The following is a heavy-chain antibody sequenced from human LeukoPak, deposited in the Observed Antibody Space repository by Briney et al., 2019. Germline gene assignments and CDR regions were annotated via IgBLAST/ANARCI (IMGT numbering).Heavy chain of an antibody. V-gene: IGHV3-9*01. D-gene: IGHD6-19*01. Sequence: GGSLRLSCAASGFTFDDYAMHWVRQAPGKGLEWVSGISWNSGSIGYADSVKGRFTISRDNAKNSLYLQMNSLRAEDTALYYCAKDIFVVSAGVAGTGRNYWGQGTLVTVSS. CDR3: AKDIFVVSAGVAGTGRNY. CDR1: GFTFDDYA. CDR2: ISWNSGSI. J-gene: IGHJ4*02.